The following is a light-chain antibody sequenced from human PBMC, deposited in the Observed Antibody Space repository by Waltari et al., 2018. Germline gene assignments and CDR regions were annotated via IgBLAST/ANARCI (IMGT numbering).Light chain of an antibody. CDR1: QSISTS. CDR3: QQSFSTPYT. J-gene: IGKJ2*01. CDR2: AAS. Sequence: DIQMTQSPSPLSASVGVKITITCRPSQSISTSLNWYQQKPGTAPKLLIYAASSLQSGVPSRFSGSGSGTDFTLTISSLQPEDFATYYCQQSFSTPYTFGQGTKLEIK. V-gene: IGKV1-39*01.